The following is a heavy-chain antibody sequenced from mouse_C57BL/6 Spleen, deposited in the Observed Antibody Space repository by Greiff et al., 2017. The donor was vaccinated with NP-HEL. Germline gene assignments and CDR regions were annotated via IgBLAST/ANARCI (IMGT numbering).Heavy chain of an antibody. V-gene: IGHV1-64*01. D-gene: IGHD4-1*01. Sequence: QVQLQQPGAELVKPGASVKLSCKASGYTFTSYWMHWVKQRPGQGLEWIGMIHPNSGSTNYNEKFKSKATLTVDKSSSTAYMQLSSLTSEDSAVYYCARKGGLTGTGMDYWGQGTSVTVSS. J-gene: IGHJ4*01. CDR2: IHPNSGST. CDR3: ARKGGLTGTGMDY. CDR1: GYTFTSYW.